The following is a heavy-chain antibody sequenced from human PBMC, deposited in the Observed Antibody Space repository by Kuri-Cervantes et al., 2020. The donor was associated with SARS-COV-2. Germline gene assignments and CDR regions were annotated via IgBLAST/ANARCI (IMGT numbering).Heavy chain of an antibody. CDR2: IWYDGSNK. CDR3: ARDRYDFLSGYYGGLDY. CDR1: GFTFSSYG. D-gene: IGHD3-3*01. Sequence: GGSLRLSCAASGFTFSSYGMHWVRQAPGKGLEWVAVIWYDGSNKYYADSVKGRFTISRDNSKNTLYLQMNSLRAEDTAVYYCARDRYDFLSGYYGGLDYWGQGTLVTVSS. V-gene: IGHV3-33*01. J-gene: IGHJ4*02.